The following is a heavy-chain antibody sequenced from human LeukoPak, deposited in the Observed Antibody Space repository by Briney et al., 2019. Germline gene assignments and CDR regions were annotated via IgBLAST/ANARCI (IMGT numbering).Heavy chain of an antibody. CDR1: GFTFDDYG. V-gene: IGHV3-20*04. Sequence: GGSLRLSCAASGFTFDDYGMSWVRQAPGKGLEWVSGINWNGGSTGYADSVKGRFTISRDNAKNSLYLQMNSLRAEDTAVYYCARVVGWWLGLDYWGQGTLVTVSS. D-gene: IGHD2-8*02. CDR2: INWNGGST. CDR3: ARVVGWWLGLDY. J-gene: IGHJ4*02.